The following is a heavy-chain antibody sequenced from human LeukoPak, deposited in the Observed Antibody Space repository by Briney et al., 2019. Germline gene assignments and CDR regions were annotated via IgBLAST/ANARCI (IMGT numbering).Heavy chain of an antibody. CDR2: IYYSGST. D-gene: IGHD2-15*01. Sequence: ETLSLTCTVSGGSISSSSYYWGWIRQPPGKGLEWIGSIYYSGSTYYNPSPKSRVTTSVDTSKNQFSLQLSSVTAADTAVYYCASPIRSYCGGGSCYSEDYWGQGTLVTVSS. CDR3: ASPIRSYCGGGSCYSEDY. V-gene: IGHV4-39*01. CDR1: GGSISSSSYY. J-gene: IGHJ4*02.